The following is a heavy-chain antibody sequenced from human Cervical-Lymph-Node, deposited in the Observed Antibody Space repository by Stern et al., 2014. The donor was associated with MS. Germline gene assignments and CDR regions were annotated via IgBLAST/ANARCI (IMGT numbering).Heavy chain of an antibody. J-gene: IGHJ4*02. CDR1: GFGDYY. CDR3: ARDCKLRYFDWLSPYFDY. Sequence: VQLVESGGGLVKPGGSLRLSCAASGFGDYYMGWIRQAPGKGRGWVSYISRSGSTIYYADSVKGRFTISRDNAKNSLYLQMNSLRAEDTAVYYCARDCKLRYFDWLSPYFDYWGQGTLVTVSS. D-gene: IGHD3-9*01. V-gene: IGHV3-11*01. CDR2: ISRSGSTI.